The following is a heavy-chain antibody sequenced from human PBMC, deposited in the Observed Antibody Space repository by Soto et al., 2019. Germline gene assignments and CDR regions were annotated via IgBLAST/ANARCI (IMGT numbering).Heavy chain of an antibody. CDR2: IYYSGST. J-gene: IGHJ4*01. CDR1: GGSMSSGGYY. V-gene: IGHV4-31*03. Sequence: SGTLSLTCTFSGGSMSSGGYYWTWIRQHPGKGLEWIGYIYYSGSTYYNPSLKSRVTISVDTSKNQFSLKLSSVTAADTAVYYCARDIPRGYTMVRGVIRYWGQGTLVTVSS. D-gene: IGHD3-10*01. CDR3: ARDIPRGYTMVRGVIRY.